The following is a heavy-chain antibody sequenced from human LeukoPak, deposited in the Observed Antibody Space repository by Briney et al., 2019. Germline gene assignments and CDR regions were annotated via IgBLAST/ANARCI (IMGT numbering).Heavy chain of an antibody. J-gene: IGHJ3*02. D-gene: IGHD6-13*01. CDR3: ARGQQLPPTVGAFDI. Sequence: GASVKVSCKASGYTFTSYYMHWVRQAPGQGLEWMGIINPSGGSTSYAQKFQGRVTMTRDTSTSTVYVELSSLRSEDTAAYYCARGQQLPPTVGAFDIWGQGTMVTVSS. V-gene: IGHV1-46*01. CDR2: INPSGGST. CDR1: GYTFTSYY.